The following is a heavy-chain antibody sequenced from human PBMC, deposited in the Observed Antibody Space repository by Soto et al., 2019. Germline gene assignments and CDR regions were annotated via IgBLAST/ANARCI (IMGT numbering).Heavy chain of an antibody. CDR2: ISYDGSNK. CDR3: ARGGSVLRFLEWLLYPGDY. D-gene: IGHD3-3*01. CDR1: GFTFSSYA. V-gene: IGHV3-30-3*01. Sequence: GGSLRLSCAASGFTFSSYAMHWVRQAPGKGLEWVAVISYDGSNKYYADSVKGRFTISRDNSKNTLYLQMNSLRAEDTAVYYCARGGSVLRFLEWLLYPGDYWGQGTLVTVSS. J-gene: IGHJ4*02.